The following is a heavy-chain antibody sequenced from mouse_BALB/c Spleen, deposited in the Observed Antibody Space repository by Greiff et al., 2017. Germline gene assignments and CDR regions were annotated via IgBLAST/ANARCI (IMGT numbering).Heavy chain of an antibody. J-gene: IGHJ1*01. V-gene: IGHV5-17*02. Sequence: EVKLVESGGGLVQPGGSLKLSCAASGFTFSSFGMHWVRQAPEKGLEWVAYISSGSSTIYYADTVKGRFTISRDNPKNTLFLQMTSLRSEDTAMYYCARSRYGNYDWYFDVWGAGTTVTVSS. CDR3: ARSRYGNYDWYFDV. CDR1: GFTFSSFG. CDR2: ISSGSSTI. D-gene: IGHD2-10*02.